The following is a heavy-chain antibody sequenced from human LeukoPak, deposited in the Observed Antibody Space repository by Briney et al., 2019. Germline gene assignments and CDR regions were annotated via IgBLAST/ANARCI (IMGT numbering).Heavy chain of an antibody. CDR2: ISYDGSNK. Sequence: PGGSLRLSCAASGFTFSSCAMHWVRQAPGKGLEWVAVISYDGSNKYYADSVKGRFTISRDNSKNKLYLQMNSLRAEDTAVYYCARVLGIHSTRGAFDIWGQGTMVTVSS. J-gene: IGHJ3*02. CDR1: GFTFSSCA. D-gene: IGHD2-2*01. CDR3: ARVLGIHSTRGAFDI. V-gene: IGHV3-30*04.